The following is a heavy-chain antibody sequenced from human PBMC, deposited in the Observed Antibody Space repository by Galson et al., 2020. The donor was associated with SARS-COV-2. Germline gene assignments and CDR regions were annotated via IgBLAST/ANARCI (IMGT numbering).Heavy chain of an antibody. CDR3: ARIFNDYYDLGGDFGWFDP. CDR1: GGSISSYY. Sequence: SETLSLTCTVSGGSISSYYWSWIRQPAGKGLEWIGRIYISGGTNYNPSLQSRVTMSVDTSKNQFSLKLSSLTAADTAVYYCARIFNDYYDLGGDFGWFDPWGQGTLVTVSS. V-gene: IGHV4-4*07. CDR2: IYISGGT. J-gene: IGHJ5*02. D-gene: IGHD3-10*01.